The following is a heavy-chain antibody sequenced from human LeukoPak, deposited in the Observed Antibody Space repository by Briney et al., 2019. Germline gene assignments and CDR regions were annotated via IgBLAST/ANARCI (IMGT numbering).Heavy chain of an antibody. CDR3: VRAGTSGWDYYNYAMDV. CDR1: GFTFSSYS. Sequence: GGSLRLSCAASGFTFSSYSMNWVRQAPGKGLEWVSSISSSSSYIYYADSVKGRFTISRDNAKNSLYLQMNSLRAEDTAVYYCVRAGTSGWDYYNYAMDVWGQGTTVTVSS. D-gene: IGHD6-19*01. CDR2: ISSSSSYI. V-gene: IGHV3-21*01. J-gene: IGHJ6*02.